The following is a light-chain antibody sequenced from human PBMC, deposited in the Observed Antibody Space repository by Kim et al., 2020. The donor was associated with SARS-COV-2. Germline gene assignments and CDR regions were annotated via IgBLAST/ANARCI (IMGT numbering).Light chain of an antibody. CDR3: QKYNRAPFT. CDR1: QGVSNY. Sequence: DIQMTQSPSSLSASVGDRVTITCRANQGVSNYLAWYQQKPGKVPKLLIYAASTLESGVPSRFSGSGSGTDFSLTISSLQPEDVATYYCQKYNRAPFTFGQGTKLEFK. CDR2: AAS. J-gene: IGKJ2*01. V-gene: IGKV1-27*01.